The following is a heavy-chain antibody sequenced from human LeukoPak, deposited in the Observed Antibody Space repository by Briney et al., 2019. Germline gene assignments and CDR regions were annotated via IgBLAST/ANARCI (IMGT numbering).Heavy chain of an antibody. CDR2: IKEDGSET. CDR3: ARCEGFYDYFSGNPTYYFYMDV. J-gene: IGHJ6*03. Sequence: PGGSLRLSCAASGFTFSTYWMCWVRQAPGKGLEWVANIKEDGSETNHVESVKGRFFISRDNAKNSQRLQMNSLRVEDSAVYYCARCEGFYDYFSGNPTYYFYMDVWGKGTTVTVSS. V-gene: IGHV3-7*01. CDR1: GFTFSTYW. D-gene: IGHD3-16*01.